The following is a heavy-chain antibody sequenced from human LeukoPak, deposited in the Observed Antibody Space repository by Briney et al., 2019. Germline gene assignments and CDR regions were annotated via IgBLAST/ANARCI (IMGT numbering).Heavy chain of an antibody. CDR1: GYSISSGYY. CDR2: TYHSGST. CDR3: ARARPSYDSSGYPDY. D-gene: IGHD3-22*01. Sequence: SETLSLTCTVSGYSISSGYYWGWIRQPPGKGLEWIGSTYHSGSTYYNPSLKSRVTISVDTSKNQFSLKLSSVTAADTAVYYCARARPSYDSSGYPDYWGQGTLVTVSS. V-gene: IGHV4-38-2*02. J-gene: IGHJ4*02.